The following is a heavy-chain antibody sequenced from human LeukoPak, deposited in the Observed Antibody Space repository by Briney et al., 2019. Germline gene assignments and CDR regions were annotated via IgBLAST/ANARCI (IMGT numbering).Heavy chain of an antibody. Sequence: KVSGPTLVKPSQTLTLTCTFSGLSLTTSGVAVGWIRQPPGKALEWLALIYLDDDRRYNAALKNRLTVTKDTAKKQVVLTMTNMDPVDTATYFCANRSDSHFDSWGQGILVTVSS. V-gene: IGHV2-5*02. D-gene: IGHD2-21*01. J-gene: IGHJ4*02. CDR1: GLSLTTSGVA. CDR2: IYLDDDR. CDR3: ANRSDSHFDS.